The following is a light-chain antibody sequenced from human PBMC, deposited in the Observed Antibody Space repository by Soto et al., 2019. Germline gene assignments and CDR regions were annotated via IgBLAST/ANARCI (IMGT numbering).Light chain of an antibody. CDR2: INSDGSH. Sequence: QPVLTQSPSASASLGASVKLTCTLSSGHSRYAIAWHQQQPEKGPRYLMKINSDGSHSKGDGIPDRCSGSSSGAERYLTISSLQSEDEADYYCQAWGSGVQVFGGGTKLTVL. J-gene: IGLJ2*01. CDR1: SGHSRYA. V-gene: IGLV4-69*01. CDR3: QAWGSGVQV.